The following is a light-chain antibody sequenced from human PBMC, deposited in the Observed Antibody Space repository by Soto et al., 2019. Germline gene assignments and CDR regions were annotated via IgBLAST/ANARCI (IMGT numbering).Light chain of an antibody. V-gene: IGLV2-23*02. J-gene: IGLJ1*01. CDR1: SSDVGTYNL. Sequence: QSALTQPASVSGSPGQSIIISCTGTSSDVGTYNLVSWYQQHPGKAPKLMIYEVSKRPSGVSNRFSGSKSANTASLTISGLQAEDEADYYCCSYADSSTYVFGTGTKLTVL. CDR3: CSYADSSTYV. CDR2: EVS.